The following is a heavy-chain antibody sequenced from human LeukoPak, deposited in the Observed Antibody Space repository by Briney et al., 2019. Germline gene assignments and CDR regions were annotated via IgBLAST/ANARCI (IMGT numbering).Heavy chain of an antibody. V-gene: IGHV4-34*01. CDR3: AREIGTAGRFGEFFDY. CDR1: GGSFSGYY. D-gene: IGHD3-10*01. J-gene: IGHJ4*02. Sequence: SETLSLTCAVYGGSFSGYYWSWIRQPPGRGLEWIGEINHGGSTSYNPSLKSRVTISVDTSKNQFSLKLSSVTAADTAVYYCAREIGTAGRFGEFFDYWGQGTLVTVSS. CDR2: INHGGST.